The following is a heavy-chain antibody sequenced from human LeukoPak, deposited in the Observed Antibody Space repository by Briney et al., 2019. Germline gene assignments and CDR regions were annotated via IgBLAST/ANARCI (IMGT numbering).Heavy chain of an antibody. V-gene: IGHV1-8*02. CDR3: ARSKGGHIVVVPDAFDI. CDR1: GYTFTSYY. CDR2: MNPNSGNT. D-gene: IGHD2-21*01. Sequence: ASVKVSCKASGYTFTSYYMHWVRQAPGQGLEWMGWMNPNSGNTGYAQKFQGRVTMTRNTSISTAYMELSSLRSEDTAVYYCARSKGGHIVVVPDAFDIWGKGTTVTISS. J-gene: IGHJ3*02.